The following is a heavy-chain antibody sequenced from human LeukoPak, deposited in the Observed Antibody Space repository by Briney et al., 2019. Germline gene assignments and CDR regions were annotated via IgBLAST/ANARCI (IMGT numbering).Heavy chain of an antibody. D-gene: IGHD1-26*01. V-gene: IGHV3-48*04. CDR2: ISGSSNTI. CDR1: GFSFSSYT. Sequence: GGSLRLSCAASGFSFSSYTMNWVRQAPGKGLEWVSYISGSSNTIYYADSVKGRFTISRDNAKNSLYLQMNSLRAEDTAVYYCARDRRWDMSRDAFDIWGQGTMVTVSS. CDR3: ARDRRWDMSRDAFDI. J-gene: IGHJ3*02.